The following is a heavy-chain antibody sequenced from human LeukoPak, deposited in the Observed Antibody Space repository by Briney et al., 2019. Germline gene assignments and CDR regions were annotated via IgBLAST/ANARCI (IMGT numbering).Heavy chain of an antibody. CDR2: INPSGGST. J-gene: IGHJ5*02. D-gene: IGHD1-1*01. CDR1: GYTFTSYY. V-gene: IGHV1-46*03. Sequence: ASVKVSCKASGYTFTSYYMHWVRQAPGQGLEWMGIINPSGGSTSYAQKFQGRVTMTRDTSTCTVYMELSSLRSEDTAAYYCARGGSVTGTKINWFDPWGQGTLVTVSS. CDR3: ARGGSVTGTKINWFDP.